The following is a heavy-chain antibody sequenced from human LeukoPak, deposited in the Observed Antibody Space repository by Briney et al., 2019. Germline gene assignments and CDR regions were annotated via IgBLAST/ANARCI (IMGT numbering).Heavy chain of an antibody. Sequence: ASVKVSCKASGYTFIGYYMYWVRQAPGQGLEWMGWINPNSGATNYAQKFQGRITMTRDTSITTTYMELRRLRPDDTAIYYCAKIAGYYYYYMDVWGTGTTVTVSS. CDR2: INPNSGAT. CDR1: GYTFIGYY. J-gene: IGHJ6*03. D-gene: IGHD6-13*01. V-gene: IGHV1-2*02. CDR3: AKIAGYYYYYMDV.